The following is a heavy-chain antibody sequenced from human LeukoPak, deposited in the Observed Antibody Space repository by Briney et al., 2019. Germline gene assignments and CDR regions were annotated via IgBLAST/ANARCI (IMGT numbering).Heavy chain of an antibody. CDR2: VYPGGSQT. CDR1: SYNFANYW. CDR3: ARRNYYNVWFDP. V-gene: IGHV5-51*01. J-gene: IGHJ5*02. Sequence: GESLKISCKASSYNFANYWIGWVRQMPGKGLEWMGIVYPGGSQTLYSPSFQGLVTISVDTSTSTAYLQWNTLKASDTAMYYCARRNYYNVWFDPWGQGTLVTVSS. D-gene: IGHD3-10*02.